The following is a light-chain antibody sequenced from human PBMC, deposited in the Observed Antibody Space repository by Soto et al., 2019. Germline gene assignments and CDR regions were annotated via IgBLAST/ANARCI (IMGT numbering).Light chain of an antibody. Sequence: HSALSQPASVSGSPGHSITISFTGTSSDIGGYKDVSWYQQHPGKAPQVIIFEVSXRXYGISNRFSGXNSGNLASLTISGLQAEDEADYYCCSYRSGSSPYYVFGTGTKVTVL. CDR1: SSDIGGYKD. J-gene: IGLJ1*01. CDR2: EVS. CDR3: CSYRSGSSPYYV. V-gene: IGLV2-14*01.